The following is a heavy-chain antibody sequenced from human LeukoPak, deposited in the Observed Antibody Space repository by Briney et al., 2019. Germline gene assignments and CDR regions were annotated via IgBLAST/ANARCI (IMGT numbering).Heavy chain of an antibody. D-gene: IGHD5-12*01. CDR3: ARHSTLAMIDY. CDR2: IYYSGST. V-gene: IGHV4-39*01. CDR1: GGSISSSSYY. Sequence: SETLSLTCTVSGGSISSSSYYWGCIRRAPGKGLKWIGSIYYSGSTYYNPSLKSRVTISVDTSKNQFSLKLSSVTAADTAVYYCARHSTLAMIDYWGQGTLVTVSS. J-gene: IGHJ4*02.